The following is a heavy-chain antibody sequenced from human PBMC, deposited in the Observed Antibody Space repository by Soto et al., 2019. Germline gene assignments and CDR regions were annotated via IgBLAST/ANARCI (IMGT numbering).Heavy chain of an antibody. CDR1: GGSISRGGYY. J-gene: IGHJ4*02. CDR3: ARVSPPKSSEYAF. D-gene: IGHD2-2*01. V-gene: IGHV4-31*03. CDR2: IYYSGST. Sequence: TLSLTCTVSGGSISRGGYYWSWLRQHPGKGLEWIGYIYYSGSTYYNPSLKSRVTISVDTSKNQFSLKLSSVTAADTAVYYCARVSPPKSSEYAFWGQGTLVTVSS.